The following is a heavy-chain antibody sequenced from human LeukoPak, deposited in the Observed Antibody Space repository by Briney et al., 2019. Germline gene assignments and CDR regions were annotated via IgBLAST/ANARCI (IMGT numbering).Heavy chain of an antibody. D-gene: IGHD3-22*01. Sequence: ASVMVSCKASGYTFTSYGISWVRQAPGQGLEWMGGISAYNGNTNYAQKLQGRVTMTTDTSTSTAYMELRSLRSDDTAVYYCARDGYYYDSSGYFLDYWGQGTLVTVSS. CDR1: GYTFTSYG. CDR2: ISAYNGNT. CDR3: ARDGYYYDSSGYFLDY. J-gene: IGHJ4*02. V-gene: IGHV1-18*01.